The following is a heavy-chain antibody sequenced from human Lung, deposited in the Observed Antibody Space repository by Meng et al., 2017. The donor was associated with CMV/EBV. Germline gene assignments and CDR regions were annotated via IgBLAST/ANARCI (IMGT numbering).Heavy chain of an antibody. CDR2: MKSDENRI. CDR3: ARGVAEFLGWEMGH. CDR1: GFTIRTHG. Sequence: EGRRVEAGGGLVQRGGPLKMSCEGSGFTIRTHGMHWARQVPGKGVAWVSRMKSDENRINYADSVKGRFTISRDNDKNTVYLQMNSLRAEDTAVYYCARGVAEFLGWEMGHWGQGTLVTVSS. J-gene: IGHJ4*02. D-gene: IGHD1-26*01. V-gene: IGHV3-74*01.